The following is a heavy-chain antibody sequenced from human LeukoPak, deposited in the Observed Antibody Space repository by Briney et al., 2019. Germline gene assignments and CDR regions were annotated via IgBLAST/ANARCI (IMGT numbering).Heavy chain of an antibody. Sequence: GGSLRLSCAASGFTLSSNYMSWARQAPGKGLEWVSVIYSGGSTYYADSVKGRFTISRDNSKNTLYLQMNSLRAEDTAVYYCAKVHFDYWGQGTLVTVSS. CDR1: GFTLSSNY. CDR3: AKVHFDY. CDR2: IYSGGST. V-gene: IGHV3-66*01. J-gene: IGHJ4*02.